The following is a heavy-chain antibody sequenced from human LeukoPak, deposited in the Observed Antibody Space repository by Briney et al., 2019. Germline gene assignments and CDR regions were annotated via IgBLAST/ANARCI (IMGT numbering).Heavy chain of an antibody. Sequence: GRSLRLSCAASGFTFDDYAMHWVRQAPGKGLEWVAVIWYDGSNKYYADSVKGRFTISRDNSKNTLYLQMNSLRAEDTAVYYCARAGATEDLFDYWGQGTLVTVSS. CDR3: ARAGATEDLFDY. V-gene: IGHV3-33*08. CDR2: IWYDGSNK. D-gene: IGHD1-26*01. CDR1: GFTFDDYA. J-gene: IGHJ4*02.